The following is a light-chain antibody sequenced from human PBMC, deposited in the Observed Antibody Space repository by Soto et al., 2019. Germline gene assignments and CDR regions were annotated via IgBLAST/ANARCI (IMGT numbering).Light chain of an antibody. CDR1: RSKIGAGYD. Sequence: QCVLTQPPSLSGAPGQRVTLSCTGSRSKIGAGYDVHWYQHLPGTAPKVLIFDNSNRPSGVPDRFSGSKSGTSASLAITGLQAEDEAGYFCHSYDGSLKGPDFGGGTKVTVL. CDR2: DNS. V-gene: IGLV1-40*01. CDR3: HSYDGSLKGPD. J-gene: IGLJ2*01.